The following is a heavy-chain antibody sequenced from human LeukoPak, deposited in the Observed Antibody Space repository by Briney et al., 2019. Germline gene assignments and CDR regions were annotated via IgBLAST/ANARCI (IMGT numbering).Heavy chain of an antibody. CDR1: GFTFSTYD. CDR3: ARVSILTGYDY. J-gene: IGHJ4*02. D-gene: IGHD3-9*01. CDR2: IGPDGDT. Sequence: GSLRLSCAASGFTFSTYDMHWVRQSTGKGLEWVSGIGPDGDTYYSVSVKGRFTISRENAKNSLYLQMNSLGAGDTAVYYCARVSILTGYDYWGQGSLVTVSS. V-gene: IGHV3-13*01.